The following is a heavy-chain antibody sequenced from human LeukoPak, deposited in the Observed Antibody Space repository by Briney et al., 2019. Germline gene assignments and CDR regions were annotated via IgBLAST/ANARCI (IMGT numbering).Heavy chain of an antibody. CDR3: ARAPLYYYYMDV. CDR1: GGSFSGYY. CDR2: IYTSGST. Sequence: PSETLSLTCAVYGGSFSGYYWSWIRQPAGKGLEWIGRIYTSGSTNYNPSLKSRVTISVDTSKNQFSLKLSSVTAADTAVYYCARAPLYYYYMDVWGKGTTVTVSS. V-gene: IGHV4-59*10. J-gene: IGHJ6*03.